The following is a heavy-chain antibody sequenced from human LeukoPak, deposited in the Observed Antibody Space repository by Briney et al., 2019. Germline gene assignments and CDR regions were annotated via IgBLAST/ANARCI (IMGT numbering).Heavy chain of an antibody. CDR3: ARHVVAVGFDY. V-gene: IGHV3-21*01. CDR1: GFTFSSYS. CDR2: ISRSSSYI. D-gene: IGHD3-22*01. J-gene: IGHJ4*02. Sequence: GGSLRLSCAASGFTFSSYSMNWVRQAPGKGLEWVSSISRSSSYIYYAESVKGRFTISRDNAKNSLYLQMNSLRVEDTAVYYCARHVVAVGFDYWGQGTLVTVSS.